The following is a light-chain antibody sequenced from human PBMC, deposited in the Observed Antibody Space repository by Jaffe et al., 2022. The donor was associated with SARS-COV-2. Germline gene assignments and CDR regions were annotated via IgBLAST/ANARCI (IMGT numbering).Light chain of an antibody. J-gene: IGKJ4*01. CDR1: QSVNRY. Sequence: EIVLTQSPATLSLSPGERATLSCRASQSVNRYLVWYQQKPGQTPRLLIYDTSTRATGIPARFSGSGSGTDFTLTITSLEPEDFALYYCQQRSSWPLTFGGGTKVEIK. CDR3: QQRSSWPLT. V-gene: IGKV3-11*01. CDR2: DTS.